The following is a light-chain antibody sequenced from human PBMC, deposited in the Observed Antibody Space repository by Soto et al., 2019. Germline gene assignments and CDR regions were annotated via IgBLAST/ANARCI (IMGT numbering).Light chain of an antibody. CDR1: RSIRNW. Sequence: DIQMTQSPSTLSASVGDRVTITCRASRSIRNWLAWYQHKPGKAPHLLIFDASTLQGGVPSRFSGSDSGTEFTLTISGLQADDFATHYCLQYNSYPWTFGQGTKVDIK. CDR3: LQYNSYPWT. J-gene: IGKJ1*01. CDR2: DAS. V-gene: IGKV1-5*01.